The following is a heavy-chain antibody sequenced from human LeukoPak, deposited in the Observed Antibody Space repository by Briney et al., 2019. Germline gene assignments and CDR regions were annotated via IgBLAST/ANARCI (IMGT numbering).Heavy chain of an antibody. D-gene: IGHD4-17*01. CDR3: ARVLGLDYGNYFDY. CDR1: GGSISSSSYY. J-gene: IGHJ4*02. CDR2: IYYSGST. V-gene: IGHV4-39*07. Sequence: SETLSLTCTVSGGSISSSSYYWGWIRQPPGKGLEWIGSIYYSGSTYYNPSLKSRVTISVDTSKNQFSLKLSSVTAADTAVYYCARVLGLDYGNYFDYWGQGTLVTVSS.